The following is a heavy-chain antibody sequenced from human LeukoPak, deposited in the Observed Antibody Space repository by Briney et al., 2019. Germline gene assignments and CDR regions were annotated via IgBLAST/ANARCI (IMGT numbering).Heavy chain of an antibody. J-gene: IGHJ3*02. V-gene: IGHV1-8*01. CDR2: MNPNSGNT. D-gene: IGHD3-22*01. CDR3: ARVLHHDSSAFDI. CDR1: GYTFTSYD. Sequence: ASVTVSCKASGYTFTSYDINWVRQAPGQGLEWMGWMNPNSGNTGYAQKFQGRVTMTRNTSISTAYMELSSLRSEDTAVYYCARVLHHDSSAFDIWGQGTMVTVSS.